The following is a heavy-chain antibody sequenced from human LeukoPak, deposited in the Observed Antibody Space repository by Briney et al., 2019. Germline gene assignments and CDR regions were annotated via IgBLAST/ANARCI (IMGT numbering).Heavy chain of an antibody. V-gene: IGHV4-59*01. CDR3: AIRGAAGWFDP. CDR2: IYYSGST. D-gene: IGHD6-13*01. Sequence: SETLSLTCTVSGGSISSYYWSWIRQPPGKGLEWIGYIYYSGSTNYNPSLKSRVTISVDTSKNQFSLKLSSVTAADTAVYYCAIRGAAGWFDPWAREPWSPSPQ. J-gene: IGHJ5*02. CDR1: GGSISSYY.